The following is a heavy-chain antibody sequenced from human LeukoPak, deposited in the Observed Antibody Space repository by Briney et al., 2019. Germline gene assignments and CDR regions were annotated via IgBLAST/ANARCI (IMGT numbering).Heavy chain of an antibody. CDR2: IYYSGST. CDR1: GGSISSGDYY. D-gene: IGHD3-10*01. Sequence: PSETLSLTCTVSGGSISSGDYYWSWIRQPPGKGLEWIGYIYYSGSTYYNPSLKGRVTISVDTSKNQFSLKLSSVTAADTAVYYCASESGYYGSGAKGAFDIWGQGTMVTVSS. J-gene: IGHJ3*02. V-gene: IGHV4-30-4*01. CDR3: ASESGYYGSGAKGAFDI.